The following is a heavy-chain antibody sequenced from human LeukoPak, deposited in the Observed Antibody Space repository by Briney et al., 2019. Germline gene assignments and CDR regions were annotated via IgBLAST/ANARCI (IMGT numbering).Heavy chain of an antibody. CDR2: INHSGST. CDR1: GGSFSGYY. Sequence: TSETLSLTCAVYGGSFSGYYWSWIRQPPGKGLEWIGEINHSGSTNYNPSLKSRVTISVDTSKNQFSLKLSSVTAADTAVYYCARWPLYCSSTSCFLDYWGQGTLVTVSS. V-gene: IGHV4-34*01. CDR3: ARWPLYCSSTSCFLDY. J-gene: IGHJ4*02. D-gene: IGHD2-2*01.